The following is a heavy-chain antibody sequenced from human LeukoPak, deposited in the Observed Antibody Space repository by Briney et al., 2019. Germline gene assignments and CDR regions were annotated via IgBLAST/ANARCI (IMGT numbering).Heavy chain of an antibody. V-gene: IGHV4-39*01. CDR3: ARRSIAAGSGWSDP. CDR2: IYYSGST. CDR1: GGSISSSGYY. D-gene: IGHD6-25*01. J-gene: IGHJ5*02. Sequence: SETLSLTCTVSGGSISSSGYYWGWIRQPPGKGLEWIGSIYYSGSTYYNPSLKSRVTISVDTSKNQFSLKLSSVTAADTAVYYCARRSIAAGSGWSDPWGQGTLVTVSS.